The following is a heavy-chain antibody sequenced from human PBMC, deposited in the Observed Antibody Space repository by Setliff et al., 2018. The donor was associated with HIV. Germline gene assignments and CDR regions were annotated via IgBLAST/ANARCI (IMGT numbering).Heavy chain of an antibody. CDR1: GGSFSGFY. Sequence: SETLSLTCAVYGGSFSGFYWSWVRQFPGKKMEWIGEVNYGGDTSYSPSLGSRATISVDTSKNQFSLKVTSMTAADVGVYFCARGPGSNAIDYWGHGMRVTVSS. J-gene: IGHJ4*03. CDR3: ARGPGSNAIDY. D-gene: IGHD5-12*01. V-gene: IGHV4-34*01. CDR2: VNYGGDT.